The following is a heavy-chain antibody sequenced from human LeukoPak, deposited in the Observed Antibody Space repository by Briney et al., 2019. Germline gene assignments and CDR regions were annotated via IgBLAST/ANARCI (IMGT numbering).Heavy chain of an antibody. CDR1: GFTFSSYS. Sequence: PGGSLRLSCAASGFTFSSYSMNWVRQAPGKGLEWVSSISSSSSYIYYADSVKGRFTISRDNAKNSLYLQMTSLRAEDTAVYYCARDFVTMVRGADYYYYMDVWGKGTTVTISS. CDR2: ISSSSSYI. J-gene: IGHJ6*03. D-gene: IGHD3-10*01. CDR3: ARDFVTMVRGADYYYYMDV. V-gene: IGHV3-21*01.